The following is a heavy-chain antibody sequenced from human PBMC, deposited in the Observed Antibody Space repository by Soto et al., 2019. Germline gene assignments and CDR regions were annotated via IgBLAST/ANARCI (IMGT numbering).Heavy chain of an antibody. CDR1: GFTFSSYA. J-gene: IGHJ4*02. D-gene: IGHD3-3*01. CDR2: ISGSGGST. Sequence: GGSLRLSCAASGFTFSSYAMSWVRQAPGKRLEWVSAISGSGGSTYYADSVKGRFTISRDNSKNTLYLQMNSLRAEDTAVYYCAKMYDFWSGLDYWGQGTLVTVSS. CDR3: AKMYDFWSGLDY. V-gene: IGHV3-23*01.